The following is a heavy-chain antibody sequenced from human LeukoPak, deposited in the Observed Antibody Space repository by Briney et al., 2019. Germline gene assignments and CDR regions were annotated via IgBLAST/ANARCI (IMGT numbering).Heavy chain of an antibody. V-gene: IGHV4-34*01. CDR1: GGSFSGYY. D-gene: IGHD3-10*01. J-gene: IGHJ5*02. Sequence: SETLSLTCAVYGGSFSGYYWSWIRQPPGKGLEWIGEINHSGSTNYNPSLKSRVTISVDTSKNQFSLKLSSVTAADTAVYYCASLHLNYDPRHGWFGNWFDPWGQGTLVTVSS. CDR2: INHSGST. CDR3: ASLHLNYDPRHGWFGNWFDP.